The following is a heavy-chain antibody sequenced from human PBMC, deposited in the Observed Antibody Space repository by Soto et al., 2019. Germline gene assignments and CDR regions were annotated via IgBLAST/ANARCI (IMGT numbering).Heavy chain of an antibody. CDR3: TRDNRFSDYGGDHYFDY. J-gene: IGHJ4*02. D-gene: IGHD4-17*01. CDR1: GYIFTSYC. V-gene: IGHV1-18*01. Sequence: ASVKVSCKASGYIFTSYCISWVRQAPGQGPEWMGWISAYNGKTNYAQKFQGRVTMTTDRPTSTAYMELRSLRSDDTALYYCTRDNRFSDYGGDHYFDYWGQGSLVTVSS. CDR2: ISAYNGKT.